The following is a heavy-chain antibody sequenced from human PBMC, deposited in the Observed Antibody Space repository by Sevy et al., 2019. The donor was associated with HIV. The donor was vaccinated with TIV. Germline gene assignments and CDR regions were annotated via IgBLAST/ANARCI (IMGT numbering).Heavy chain of an antibody. CDR3: ATDLPPSATTVAHFDC. CDR2: ISNSGTTI. V-gene: IGHV3-48*03. Sequence: GGSLRLSCAASGFTFSSYEMNWVRQAPGKGLEWVSYISNSGTTIYYSDSVKGRFTISRDNARNSLDLQMNSLRAEDTALYYCATDLPPSATTVAHFDCWGQGTLVTVSS. J-gene: IGHJ4*02. CDR1: GFTFSSYE. D-gene: IGHD4-17*01.